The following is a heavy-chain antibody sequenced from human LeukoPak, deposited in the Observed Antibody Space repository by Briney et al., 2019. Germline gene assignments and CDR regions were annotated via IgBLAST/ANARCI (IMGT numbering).Heavy chain of an antibody. D-gene: IGHD2-15*01. Sequence: SETLSLTCTVSGGSTSSYYWSWIRQPAGKGLEWIGRIYTSGSTNYNPSLKSRVTMSVDTSKNQFSLKLSSVTAADTAVYYCARVSVVVTALDIWGQGTMVTVSS. CDR2: IYTSGST. CDR1: GGSTSSYY. J-gene: IGHJ3*02. CDR3: ARVSVVVTALDI. V-gene: IGHV4-4*07.